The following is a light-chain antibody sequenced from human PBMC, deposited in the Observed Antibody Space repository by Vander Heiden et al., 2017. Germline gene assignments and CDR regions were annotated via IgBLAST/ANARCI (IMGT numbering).Light chain of an antibody. Sequence: EIVLTQSPGILSLSPGERATLSCRASQSLSSSYLAWYQQKTGQAPRLLIYGTSTRATGIPDRFSGSGSGTDFTLTISRLEPEDFAVYYCQQDGSSPRTFGQGTKVEIK. J-gene: IGKJ2*01. V-gene: IGKV3-20*01. CDR1: QSLSSSY. CDR3: QQDGSSPRT. CDR2: GTS.